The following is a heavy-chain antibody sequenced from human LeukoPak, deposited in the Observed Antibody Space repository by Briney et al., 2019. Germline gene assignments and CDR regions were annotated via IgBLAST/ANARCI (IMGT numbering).Heavy chain of an antibody. D-gene: IGHD5-24*01. CDR2: ISNSGNNV. Sequence: GGSLRLSCAASGFTFSDYYMTWIRQAPGKGLEWVAYISNSGNNVEYADSMKGQFSISRDNAKNSLYLQMNSLRVDDTAVYYCARQDGTSWGQGTLVTVSS. CDR1: GFTFSDYY. CDR3: ARQDGTS. V-gene: IGHV3-11*01. J-gene: IGHJ5*02.